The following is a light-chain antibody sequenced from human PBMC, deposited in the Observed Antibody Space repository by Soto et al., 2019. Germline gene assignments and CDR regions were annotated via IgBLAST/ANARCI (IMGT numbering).Light chain of an antibody. CDR3: QQYNNWPPIT. Sequence: EIVLTQSPATLSLSPGERATLSCSASQSVSNYLVWYQQKPGQAPRLLIYDASNRATGIPARFSGSGSGTELTLTISSLQSEDFAVYYCQQYNNWPPITFGQGTRLEI. V-gene: IGKV3-11*01. J-gene: IGKJ5*01. CDR1: QSVSNY. CDR2: DAS.